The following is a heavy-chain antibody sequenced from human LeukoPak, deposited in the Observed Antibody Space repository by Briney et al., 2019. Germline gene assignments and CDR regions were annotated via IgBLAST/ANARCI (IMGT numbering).Heavy chain of an antibody. CDR1: GFTFSGSA. V-gene: IGHV3-73*01. D-gene: IGHD3-10*01. CDR2: IRSKVNSYAT. J-gene: IGHJ4*02. Sequence: GGSLRLSCAASGFTFSGSAMHWVRQASGKGLEWVGRIRSKVNSYATAYAASVRGKFTISRDDSKNTMYLQMNSLKTEDTAIYFCTRSTREVGERFDYWGQGILVTVSS. CDR3: TRSTREVGERFDY.